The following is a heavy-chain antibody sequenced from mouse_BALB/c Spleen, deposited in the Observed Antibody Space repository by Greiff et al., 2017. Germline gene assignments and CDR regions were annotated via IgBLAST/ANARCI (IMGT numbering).Heavy chain of an antibody. CDR3: ARGDYGSPFDY. D-gene: IGHD2-2*01. J-gene: IGHJ2*01. V-gene: IGHV3-2*02. Sequence: VQLKESGPGLVKPSQSLSLTCTVTGYSITSDYAWNWIRQFPGNKLEWMGYISYSGSTSYNPSLKSRISITRDTSKNQFFLQLNSVTTEDTATYYCARGDYGSPFDYWGQGTTLTVSS. CDR1: GYSITSDYA. CDR2: ISYSGST.